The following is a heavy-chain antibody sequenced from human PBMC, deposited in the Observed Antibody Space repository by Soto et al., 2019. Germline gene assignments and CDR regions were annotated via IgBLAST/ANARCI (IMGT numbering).Heavy chain of an antibody. V-gene: IGHV1-3*01. D-gene: IGHD3-3*01. CDR2: INAGNGNT. CDR3: ARSSITIFVVVRNTFDY. Sequence: QVQLVQSGAEVKKPGASVKVSCKASGYTFTSYAMHWVRQAPGQRLEWMGWINAGNGNTKYSQKFQGRVTITRDTSASTAYMELISLRSEDTAVYYCARSSITIFVVVRNTFDYWGQGTLVTVSS. CDR1: GYTFTSYA. J-gene: IGHJ4*02.